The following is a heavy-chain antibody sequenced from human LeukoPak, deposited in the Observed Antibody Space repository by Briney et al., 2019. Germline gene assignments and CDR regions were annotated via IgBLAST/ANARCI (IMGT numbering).Heavy chain of an antibody. Sequence: SETLPHTRTVSGGSVSRNCWSWIRQPAGKGLEWIGRICPGGSTNDNPSLKSRVSMSLDTSKNQFSLKLTSVTAADTAVYYCAREPSGSYGWFDPWGEGTLVTVSS. CDR2: ICPGGST. J-gene: IGHJ5*02. CDR1: GGSVSRNC. CDR3: AREPSGSYGWFDP. V-gene: IGHV4-4*07. D-gene: IGHD1-26*01.